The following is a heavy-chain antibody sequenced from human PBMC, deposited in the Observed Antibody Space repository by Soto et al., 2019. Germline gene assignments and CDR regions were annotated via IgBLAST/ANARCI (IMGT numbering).Heavy chain of an antibody. CDR1: GYTFTSYD. V-gene: IGHV1-8*01. CDR3: ARVRLEGATSLVY. D-gene: IGHD1-26*01. J-gene: IGHJ4*02. CDR2: MNPNSGNT. Sequence: QVQLVQSGAEVKKPGASVKVSCKASGYTFTSYDINWVRQATGQGLEWMGWMNPNSGNTGYAEKFQGRVTMTRHTSVSASYMELCILRSEDTAAYSCARVRLEGATSLVYWGQGTLVTVSS.